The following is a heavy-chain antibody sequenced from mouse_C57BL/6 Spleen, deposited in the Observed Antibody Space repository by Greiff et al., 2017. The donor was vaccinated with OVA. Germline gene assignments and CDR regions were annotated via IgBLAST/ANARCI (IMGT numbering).Heavy chain of an antibody. Sequence: AKLMESGPGLVQPSQSLSITCTVSGFSLTSYGVHWVRQSPGKGLEWLGVIWRGGSTDYNAAFMSRLSITKDNSKSQVFFKMNSLQADDTAIYYCAKNGPYGDAMDYWGQGTSVTVSS. CDR1: GFSLTSYG. CDR2: IWRGGST. D-gene: IGHD1-1*02. J-gene: IGHJ4*01. V-gene: IGHV2-5*01. CDR3: AKNGPYGDAMDY.